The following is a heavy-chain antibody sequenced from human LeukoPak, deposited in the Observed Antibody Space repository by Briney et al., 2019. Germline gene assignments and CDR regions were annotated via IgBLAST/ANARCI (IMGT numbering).Heavy chain of an antibody. CDR3: ARARGWGYYSSTSFYLEWFDP. CDR2: INPSGGST. J-gene: IGHJ5*02. Sequence: GASVKVSCKASGYTFTSYYMHWVRQAPGQGLEWMGIINPSGGSTSYAQKFQGRVTMTRDTSTSTVYMELSSLRSEDTAVYYCARARGWGYYSSTSFYLEWFDPWGQGTLVTVSS. D-gene: IGHD2-2*01. V-gene: IGHV1-46*01. CDR1: GYTFTSYY.